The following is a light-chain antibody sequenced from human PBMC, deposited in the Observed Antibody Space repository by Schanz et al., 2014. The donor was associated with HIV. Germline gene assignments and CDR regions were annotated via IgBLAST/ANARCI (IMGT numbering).Light chain of an antibody. Sequence: QSALTQPASVSGSPGQSITISCSGTSSDIGGSDYVSWYQQHPGRAPKVLIYDVRDRPSGVSNRFSGSKSGNTASLTISGLQAEDEAEYFCSSFTSTTTVVFGGGTKLTVL. J-gene: IGLJ3*02. V-gene: IGLV2-14*03. CDR1: SSDIGGSDY. CDR2: DVR. CDR3: SSFTSTTTVV.